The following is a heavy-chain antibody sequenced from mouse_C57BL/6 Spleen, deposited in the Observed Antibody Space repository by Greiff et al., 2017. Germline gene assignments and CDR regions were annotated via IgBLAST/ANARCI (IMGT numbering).Heavy chain of an antibody. V-gene: IGHV1-26*01. CDR2: INPNNGGT. J-gene: IGHJ3*01. CDR3: ARDYYSTLFAY. CDR1: GYTFTDYY. D-gene: IGHD2-5*01. Sequence: VQLQQSGPELVKPGASVKISCKASGYTFTDYYMNWVKQSHGQSLEWIGDINPNNGGTSYNQTFKGKDTLTVDKSSSTAYMELRSLTSADSAVYYCARDYYSTLFAYWGQGTLVTVSA.